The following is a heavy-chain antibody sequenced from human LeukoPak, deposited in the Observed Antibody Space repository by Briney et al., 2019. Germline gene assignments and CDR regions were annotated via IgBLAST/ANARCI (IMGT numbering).Heavy chain of an antibody. CDR3: ARARPYYYDSSGYSETYAFDI. D-gene: IGHD3-22*01. Sequence: GGSLRLSCAASGFTVSSNYMSWVRQAPGKGLEWVSVIYSGGSTYYAGSVKGRFTISRDNSKNTLYLQMNSLRAEDTAVYYCARARPYYYDSSGYSETYAFDIWGQGTMVTVSS. CDR1: GFTVSSNY. J-gene: IGHJ3*02. V-gene: IGHV3-66*02. CDR2: IYSGGST.